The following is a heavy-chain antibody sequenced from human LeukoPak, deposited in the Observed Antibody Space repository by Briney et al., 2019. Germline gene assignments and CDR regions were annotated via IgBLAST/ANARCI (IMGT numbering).Heavy chain of an antibody. Sequence: SETLSLTCTVSGDSIRRAGYYWTWVRLRPGEGREWIVYIHKNGKIYHNPSLGSRVTMSLDMSQNQFSLNLISLTADDTAVYFCARGSYFGDNYYKGTDHWGRGTLVIVSS. J-gene: IGHJ4*02. V-gene: IGHV4-31*03. CDR1: GDSIRRAGYY. D-gene: IGHD3-10*01. CDR2: IHKNGKI. CDR3: ARGSYFGDNYYKGTDH.